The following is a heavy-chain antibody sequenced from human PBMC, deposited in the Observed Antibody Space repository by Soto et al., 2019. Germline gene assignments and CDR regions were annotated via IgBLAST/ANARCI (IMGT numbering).Heavy chain of an antibody. Sequence: GGSLRLSCAASGFTFSSYSMNWVRQAPGKGLEWVSSISSTSSYIYYADSVKGRFTISRDKTKNSLYLQMDSLRAEDMAVYYCARGRLFGSSSVTFDYWGQGTLVTVSS. CDR1: GFTFSSYS. CDR3: ARGRLFGSSSVTFDY. D-gene: IGHD6-6*01. CDR2: ISSTSSYI. V-gene: IGHV3-21*01. J-gene: IGHJ4*02.